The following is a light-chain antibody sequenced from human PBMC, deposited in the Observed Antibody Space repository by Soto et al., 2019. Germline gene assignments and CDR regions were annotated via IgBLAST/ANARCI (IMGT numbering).Light chain of an antibody. V-gene: IGLV1-40*01. CDR2: GNT. CDR3: KSYDSSLSALYV. CDR1: SSNIGAGYD. J-gene: IGLJ1*01. Sequence: QSVLTQPPSVSGAPGQRVTISCTGSSSNIGAGYDVHWYQQLPGTAPKLLIYGNTNRPSGVPDRFSGSKSGTSASLAITGLQAEDEADYYCKSYDSSLSALYVFGPGTKVTVL.